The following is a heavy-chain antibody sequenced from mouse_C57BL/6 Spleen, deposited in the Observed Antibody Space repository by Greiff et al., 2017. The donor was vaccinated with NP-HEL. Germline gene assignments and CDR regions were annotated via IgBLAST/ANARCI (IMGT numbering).Heavy chain of an antibody. J-gene: IGHJ4*01. V-gene: IGHV1-61*01. CDR1: GYTFTSYW. Sequence: QVQLQQSGAELVRPGSSVKLSCKASGYTFTSYWMDWVKQRPGQGLEWIGNIYPSDSETHYNQKFKDKATLTVDKSSSTAYMQLSSLTSEDSAVYYCARSTRFSSENAMDYWGQGTSVTVSS. D-gene: IGHD1-1*01. CDR3: ARSTRFSSENAMDY. CDR2: IYPSDSET.